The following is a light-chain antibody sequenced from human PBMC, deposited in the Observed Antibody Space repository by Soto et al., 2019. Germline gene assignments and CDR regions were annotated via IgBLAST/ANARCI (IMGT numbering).Light chain of an antibody. CDR2: VAS. CDR3: QQYGSSPLFT. Sequence: EMGLPQSQATLPLSPGERATLSCRASQSVNSTYLAGSQPKPGQAPRLLIYVASSRATGIPDRFSGSGSGTDFTLTISRLEPEDFAVYYCQQYGSSPLFTFGPGTKVDIK. CDR1: QSVNSTY. J-gene: IGKJ3*01. V-gene: IGKV3-20*01.